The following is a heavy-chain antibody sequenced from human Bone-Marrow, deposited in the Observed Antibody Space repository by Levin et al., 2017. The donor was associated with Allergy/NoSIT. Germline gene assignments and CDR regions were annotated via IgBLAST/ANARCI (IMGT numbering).Heavy chain of an antibody. CDR3: VRSDASILDY. J-gene: IGHJ4*02. CDR2: SNSDGSIT. Sequence: GGSLRLSCEGSGFTFSQYWVHWVRQVPGKGLVWVSRSNSDGSITTFADSVKGRLTISRDNAKNKVYLQMNSLRDEDTAVYYCVRSDASILDYWGQGTQVTVSA. D-gene: IGHD2/OR15-2a*01. CDR1: GFTFSQYW. V-gene: IGHV3-74*03.